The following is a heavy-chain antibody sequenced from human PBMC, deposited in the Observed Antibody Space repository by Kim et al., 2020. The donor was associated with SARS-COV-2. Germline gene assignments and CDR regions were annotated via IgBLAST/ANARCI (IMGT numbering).Heavy chain of an antibody. D-gene: IGHD5-12*01. J-gene: IGHJ4*02. CDR2: IYYSGST. V-gene: IGHV4-39*01. Sequence: SETLSLTCTVSGGSISSSSYYWGWIRQPPGKGLEWIGSIYYSGSTYYNPSLKSRVTISVDTSKNQFSLKLSSVTAADTAVYYCARLLVGVDIVATTPRDYWGQGTLVTVSS. CDR1: GGSISSSSYY. CDR3: ARLLVGVDIVATTPRDY.